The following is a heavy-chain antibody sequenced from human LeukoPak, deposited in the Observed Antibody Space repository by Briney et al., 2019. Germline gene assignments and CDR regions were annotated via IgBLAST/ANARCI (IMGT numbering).Heavy chain of an antibody. Sequence: GGSLRLSCAASGFTLSSYWTSWVRQAPGKGLEWVASIKQDGSEKYYVDSVKGRFTISRDNAKNSLYLQMNSLRAEDTAVYYCARRGYSYGYDYWGQGTLVTVSS. CDR1: GFTLSSYW. V-gene: IGHV3-7*01. CDR2: IKQDGSEK. CDR3: ARRGYSYGYDY. D-gene: IGHD5-18*01. J-gene: IGHJ4*02.